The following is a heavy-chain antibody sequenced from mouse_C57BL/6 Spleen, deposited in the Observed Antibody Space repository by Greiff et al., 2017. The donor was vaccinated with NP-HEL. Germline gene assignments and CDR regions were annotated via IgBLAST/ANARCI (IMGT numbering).Heavy chain of an antibody. CDR3: TRSSALYFDY. CDR2: IDPETGGT. D-gene: IGHD6-1*01. V-gene: IGHV1-15*01. Sequence: VQLVESGAELVRPGASVTLSCKASGYTFTDYEMHWVKQTPVHGLEWIGAIDPETGGTAYNQKFKGKAILTADKSSSTAYMELRSLTSEDSAVYYCTRSSALYFDYWGQGTTLTVSS. CDR1: GYTFTDYE. J-gene: IGHJ2*01.